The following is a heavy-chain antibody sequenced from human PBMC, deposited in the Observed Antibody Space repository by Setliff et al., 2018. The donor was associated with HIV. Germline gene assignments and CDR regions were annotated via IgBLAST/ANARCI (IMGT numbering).Heavy chain of an antibody. Sequence: PSETLSLTCAVSGGSVSSSNWWSWVRQPPGKGLEWIGEIYHTGNTNYNPSLKSRVTISVDKSKNQFSLKLSSVTAADTAIYYCARGTWIQLSALALFDYWGQGTLVTVSS. CDR3: ARGTWIQLSALALFDY. V-gene: IGHV4-4*02. D-gene: IGHD5-18*01. CDR2: IYHTGNT. CDR1: GGSVSSSNW. J-gene: IGHJ4*02.